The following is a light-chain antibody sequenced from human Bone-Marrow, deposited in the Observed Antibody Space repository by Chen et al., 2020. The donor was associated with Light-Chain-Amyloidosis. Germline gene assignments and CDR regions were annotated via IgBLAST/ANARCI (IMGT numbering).Light chain of an antibody. V-gene: IGLV3-21*02. CDR1: NIGSTS. CDR3: QVWDRSSDRPV. CDR2: DDS. J-gene: IGLJ3*02. Sequence: SSVLTPPSPVTVAPGQTATIACGGNNIGSTSVHWYQQTPGQAPLLVVYDDSDRPSGIPERLSGSKSGKTATLTISRVEAGDEADYYCQVWDRSSDRPVFGGGTKLTVL.